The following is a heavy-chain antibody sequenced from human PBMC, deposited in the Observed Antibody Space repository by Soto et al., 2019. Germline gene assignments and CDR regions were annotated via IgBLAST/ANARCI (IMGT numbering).Heavy chain of an antibody. D-gene: IGHD3-22*01. CDR3: ARLTMIPLRSPAAFDI. J-gene: IGHJ3*02. CDR1: GYTFTSYG. CDR2: ISVNNGYT. Sequence: ASVKVSCKASGYTFTSYGISWVRQAPGQGLEWMGWISVNNGYTDNAQKVQGRITLTTDISTSTAFMELRSLRSDDTAVYYCARLTMIPLRSPAAFDIWGQGTMVTVSS. V-gene: IGHV1-18*04.